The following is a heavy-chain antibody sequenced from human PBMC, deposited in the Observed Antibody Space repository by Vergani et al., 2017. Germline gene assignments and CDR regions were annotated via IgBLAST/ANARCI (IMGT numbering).Heavy chain of an antibody. CDR3: ARAAXSDYGELYYYGMDV. V-gene: IGHV3-13*04. Sequence: EVQLVESGGGLVQPGGSLRLSCAASGFTFSSYDMHWVRQATGKGLEWVSAIGTAGDTYYPGSVRGRFTISRENAKDSLYLQMNSLRAGDTAVYYCARAAXSDYGELYYYGMDVWGQGP. D-gene: IGHD4-17*01. J-gene: IGHJ6*02. CDR1: GFTFSSYD. CDR2: IGTAGDT.